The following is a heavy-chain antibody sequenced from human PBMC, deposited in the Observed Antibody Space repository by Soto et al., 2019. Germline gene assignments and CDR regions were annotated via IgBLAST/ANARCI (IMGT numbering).Heavy chain of an antibody. CDR2: ISAYNGNT. Sequence: ASVKVSCQASGFTFTSYGISWVRQAPGQGLEWMGWISAYNGNTNYAQKLQGRVTMTTDTSTSTAYMELRSLRSDDTAVYYCAVDYDILTGPWFDPWGQGTLVTVSS. V-gene: IGHV1-18*04. J-gene: IGHJ5*02. CDR3: AVDYDILTGPWFDP. CDR1: GFTFTSYG. D-gene: IGHD3-9*01.